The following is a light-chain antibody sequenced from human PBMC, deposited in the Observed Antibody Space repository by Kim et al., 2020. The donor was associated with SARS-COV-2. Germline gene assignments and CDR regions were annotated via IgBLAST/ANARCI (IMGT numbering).Light chain of an antibody. CDR3: QAWDSSTWV. CDR2: KDS. Sequence: GAPGQTASITCYGDKREDKYGYWYQQRPGQSPVLVIYKDSKRRTGVPERVSGSDSGNTVTLTISGTQAMDEADYYCQAWDSSTWVFGGGTQLTVL. V-gene: IGLV3-1*01. CDR1: KREDKY. J-gene: IGLJ3*02.